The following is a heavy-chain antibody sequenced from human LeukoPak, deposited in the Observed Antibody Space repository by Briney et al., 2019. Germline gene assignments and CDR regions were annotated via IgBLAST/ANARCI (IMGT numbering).Heavy chain of an antibody. Sequence: SGGSLRLSCAASGFTFSSYGMHWVRQAPGKGLEWVAFIQYDGSNKYYADSVKGRFTISRDNSKNTLYLQMNSLRAEDTAVYYCARDLWVVPAVDWFDPWGQGTLVTVSS. CDR2: IQYDGSNK. CDR3: ARDLWVVPAVDWFDP. J-gene: IGHJ5*02. D-gene: IGHD2-2*01. CDR1: GFTFSSYG. V-gene: IGHV3-30*02.